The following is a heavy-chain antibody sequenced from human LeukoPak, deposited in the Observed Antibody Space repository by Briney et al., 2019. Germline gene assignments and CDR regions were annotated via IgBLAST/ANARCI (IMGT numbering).Heavy chain of an antibody. V-gene: IGHV3-21*01. Sequence: GGSLRLSCAASGFTFSTDGMNWVRRAPGKGLEWVSSISPDSTFIFQADSVKGRFTISRDNAKNSLYLQMESLRVEDTAVYYCANFQTVGVKSFEHWGQGTLVIVSS. CDR1: GFTFSTDG. CDR3: ANFQTVGVKSFEH. J-gene: IGHJ5*02. D-gene: IGHD1-26*01. CDR2: ISPDSTFI.